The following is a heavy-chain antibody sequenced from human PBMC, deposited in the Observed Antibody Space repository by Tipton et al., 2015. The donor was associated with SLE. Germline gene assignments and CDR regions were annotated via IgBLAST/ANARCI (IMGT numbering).Heavy chain of an antibody. V-gene: IGHV3-23*01. J-gene: IGHJ3*02. CDR3: AKSIAALDAFDI. D-gene: IGHD6-6*01. CDR2: ISGSGGST. Sequence: SLRLSCAASGFTFSSYAMSWVRQAPGKGLEWVSAISGSGGSTYYADSVKGRFTISRDNSKNTLYLQMNSLRAEDTAVYYCAKSIAALDAFDIWGQGTMVTVSS. CDR1: GFTFSSYA.